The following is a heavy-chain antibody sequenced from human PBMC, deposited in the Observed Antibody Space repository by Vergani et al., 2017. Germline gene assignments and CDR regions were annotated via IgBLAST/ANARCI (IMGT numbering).Heavy chain of an antibody. J-gene: IGHJ3*02. V-gene: IGHV1-69*02. CDR3: ARAKGGVTGLDAFDI. CDR2: IIPILGIA. CDR1: GGTFSSYT. D-gene: IGHD2-21*02. Sequence: QVQLVQSGAEVKKPGSSVKVSCKASGGTFSSYTISWVRQAPGQGLEWMGRIIPILGIANYAQKFQGRVTITADKSTSTAYMELSSLRSEDTAVYYCARAKGGVTGLDAFDIWGQGTMVTVSS.